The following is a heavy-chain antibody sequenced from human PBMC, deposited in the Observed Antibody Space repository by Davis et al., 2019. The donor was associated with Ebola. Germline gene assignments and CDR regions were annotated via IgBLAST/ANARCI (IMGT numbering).Heavy chain of an antibody. V-gene: IGHV3-53*05. Sequence: GESLKISCTASGFTVRSHHMSWVRQAPGKGLEWVSVFYDQSTAYADAVRGRFIISRDKSNNTLYLEMSSLRVDDTAVYYCATTQWLREFDNWGQGTLVTVSS. J-gene: IGHJ4*02. CDR2: FYDQST. CDR3: ATTQWLREFDN. CDR1: GFTVRSHH. D-gene: IGHD6-19*01.